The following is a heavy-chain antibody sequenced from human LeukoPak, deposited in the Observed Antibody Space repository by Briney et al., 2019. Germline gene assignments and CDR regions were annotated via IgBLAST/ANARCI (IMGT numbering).Heavy chain of an antibody. Sequence: SVKVSCKASGGTFRSKAINWVRQAPGQGLEWMGGIIPLLNTSIYAQKFQGRVTIFTDESATTADMELNSLRSEDTAVYFCARGFSSSWSYFENWGQGTLVTVSS. V-gene: IGHV1-69*05. CDR2: IIPLLNTS. CDR3: ARGFSSSWSYFEN. CDR1: GGTFRSKA. J-gene: IGHJ4*02. D-gene: IGHD6-13*01.